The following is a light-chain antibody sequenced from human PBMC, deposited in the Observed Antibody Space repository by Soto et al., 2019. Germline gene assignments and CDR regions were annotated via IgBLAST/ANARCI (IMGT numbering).Light chain of an antibody. CDR3: QQDNNWPPWT. V-gene: IGKV3-15*01. Sequence: EIVMTQSPATLSVSPGERATLSCRASQSVSSNLAWYQQKPGQAPRLLIYGASTSATGIPARFSGSGSGTEFTLTISSLQSEDFAVYYCQQDNNWPPWTVGQGTKVEIK. CDR1: QSVSSN. J-gene: IGKJ1*01. CDR2: GAS.